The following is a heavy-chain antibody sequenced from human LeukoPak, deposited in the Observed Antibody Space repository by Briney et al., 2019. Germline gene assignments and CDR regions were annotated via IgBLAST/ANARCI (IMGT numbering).Heavy chain of an antibody. CDR1: GFTFSSYA. V-gene: IGHV3-23*01. D-gene: IGHD2-15*01. CDR3: AKAPGYCSGGSCYYYYYYMDV. J-gene: IGHJ6*03. CDR2: ISGSGGST. Sequence: GGSLRLSCAASGFTFSSYAMSWVRQAPGKGLEWVSAISGSGGSTYYADSVKGRFTISRDNSKNTLYLQMNSPRAEDTAVYYCAKAPGYCSGGSCYYYYYYMDVWGKGTTVTVSS.